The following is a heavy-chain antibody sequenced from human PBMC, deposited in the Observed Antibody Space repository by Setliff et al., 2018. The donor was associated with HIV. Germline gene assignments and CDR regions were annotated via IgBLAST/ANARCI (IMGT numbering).Heavy chain of an antibody. CDR1: GGSISTINW. V-gene: IGHV4-4*02. CDR3: ARAPEPSGGVFNS. CDR2: IYHTGST. J-gene: IGHJ3*02. D-gene: IGHD2-15*01. Sequence: KASETLSLTCAVSGGSISTINWWNWVRQPPGKGLEWIGEIYHTGSTHYNPSLKSRLTISVDKSKNQFSLKLSSVTVADTAVYYCARAPEPSGGVFNSWGQGTMVTVSS.